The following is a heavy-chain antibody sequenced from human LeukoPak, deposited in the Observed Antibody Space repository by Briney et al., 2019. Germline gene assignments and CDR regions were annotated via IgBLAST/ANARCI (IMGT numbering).Heavy chain of an antibody. CDR3: ARNRNKKAVPLSPGYFDY. Sequence: GGSLRLSCAASGFTFSIYAMHWVRQAPGKGLEWVAVISYDGSNKYYADSVKGRFTISRDNSKNTLYLQMNSLRAEDTAVYYCARNRNKKAVPLSPGYFDYWGQGTLVTVSS. CDR2: ISYDGSNK. J-gene: IGHJ4*02. V-gene: IGHV3-30*04. CDR1: GFTFSIYA. D-gene: IGHD1-14*01.